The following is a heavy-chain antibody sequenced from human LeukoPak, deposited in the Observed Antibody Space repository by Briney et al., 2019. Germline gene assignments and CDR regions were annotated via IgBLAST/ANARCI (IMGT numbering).Heavy chain of an antibody. D-gene: IGHD3-3*01. V-gene: IGHV1-69*05. CDR3: ARDHSPSTTYYDFWSGYLHDYYYMDV. CDR2: ITPIFGEA. Sequence: SVKVSCKVSGGTFSSYPISWVRQAPGQGLEWMGEITPIFGEAQNAQKLQGRVTMTTDTSTSTAYMELRSLRSDDTAVYYCARDHSPSTTYYDFWSGYLHDYYYMDVWGKGTTVTVSS. J-gene: IGHJ6*03. CDR1: GGTFSSYP.